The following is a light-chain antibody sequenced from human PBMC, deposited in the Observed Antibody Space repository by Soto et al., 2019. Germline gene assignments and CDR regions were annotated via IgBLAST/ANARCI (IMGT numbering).Light chain of an antibody. V-gene: IGLV1-40*01. CDR1: SSNIGATYH. CDR2: GNS. J-gene: IGLJ3*02. Sequence: QSVLTQPPSVSGAPGQRVTISCTGSSSNIGATYHVHWYQQLPGTAPKLLIYGNSNRPSGVPDRFSGSKSGTSASLAITGLQAEDEADYYCQSYDSSLSGSVFGGGTKATVL. CDR3: QSYDSSLSGSV.